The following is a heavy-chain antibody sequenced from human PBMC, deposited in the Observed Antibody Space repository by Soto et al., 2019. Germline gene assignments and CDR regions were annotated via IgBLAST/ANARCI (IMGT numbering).Heavy chain of an antibody. D-gene: IGHD3-10*01. CDR3: AGQGTGSKWLDS. J-gene: IGHJ5*02. CDR1: GYIFTVYY. CDR2: INPKSGGT. Sequence: QVQLVQAGAEAKKPGAAVKVSCKASGYIFTVYYMHWVRQAPGQELEWMGWINPKSGGTNYAQKLTGRVTMNRDKSMRTATLGLSRLRSDDTAVYCCAGQGTGSKWLDSWGQGNLVPVSS. V-gene: IGHV1-2*02.